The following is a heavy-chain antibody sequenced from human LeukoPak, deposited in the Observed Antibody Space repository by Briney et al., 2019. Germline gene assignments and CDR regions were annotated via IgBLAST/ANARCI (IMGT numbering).Heavy chain of an antibody. CDR2: IWYDGRDK. CDR3: ARERVAAGTDAIDI. CDR1: AFTFSRYG. Sequence: GGSLRLSCAASAFTFSRYGMHWVRQAPGKGLEWVAVIWYDGRDKYYTDSVRGRFTISRDNSKNTLYLHMNSLRAEDTAVYYCARERVAAGTDAIDIWGQGTMVTVSS. J-gene: IGHJ3*02. V-gene: IGHV3-33*01. D-gene: IGHD6-13*01.